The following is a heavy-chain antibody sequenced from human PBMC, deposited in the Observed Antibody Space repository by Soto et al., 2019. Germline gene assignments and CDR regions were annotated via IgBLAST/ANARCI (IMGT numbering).Heavy chain of an antibody. Sequence: EVKLVESGGGLVQPGGSLRLSCAASGFTFSSYSMNWVRQARGKGLEWVSYISSSSSTIYYANSVTGGFTIARDNAKNSLYLQMNSLRAEYTAVYYCPIEGVDLNFFHPWGLGTLVTVSS. CDR2: ISSSSSTI. CDR3: PIEGVDLNFFHP. CDR1: GFTFSSYS. D-gene: IGHD3-9*01. J-gene: IGHJ5*02. V-gene: IGHV3-48*01.